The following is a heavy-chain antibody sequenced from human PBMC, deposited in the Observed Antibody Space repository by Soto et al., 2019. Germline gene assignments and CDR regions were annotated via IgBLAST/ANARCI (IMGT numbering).Heavy chain of an antibody. D-gene: IGHD2-15*01. J-gene: IGHJ4*02. CDR3: AKGAATVYRNSFDY. CDR1: GLTFDDYA. V-gene: IGHV3-9*01. Sequence: EVQLVESGGGLVQPGRSLRLSCAASGLTFDDYAMHWVWQAPGKGLEWVSGISWNSAIIGYADSVKGRFTISRDNAKNSLYLQMSGLRPEDTALYYCAKGAATVYRNSFDYWGQGTLVTVSS. CDR2: ISWNSAII.